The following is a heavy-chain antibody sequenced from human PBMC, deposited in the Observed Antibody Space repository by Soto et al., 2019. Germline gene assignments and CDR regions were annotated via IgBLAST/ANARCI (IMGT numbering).Heavy chain of an antibody. CDR3: ASYCSGGSCYAFLY. Sequence: QVQLVQSGAEVKKPGASVKVSCKASGYTFTSYGISWVRQAPGQGLEWMGWISAYNGNRNYAKKLQGRVTMTTDTTTSTAYMELRSQRSDDTAVYYCASYCSGGSCYAFLYWGQGTLVTVSS. D-gene: IGHD2-15*01. J-gene: IGHJ4*02. CDR2: ISAYNGNR. V-gene: IGHV1-18*01. CDR1: GYTFTSYG.